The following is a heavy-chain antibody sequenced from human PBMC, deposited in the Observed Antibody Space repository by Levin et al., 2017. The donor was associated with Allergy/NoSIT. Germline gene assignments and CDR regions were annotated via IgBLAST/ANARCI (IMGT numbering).Heavy chain of an antibody. D-gene: IGHD6-19*01. CDR2: ISGSSSYK. CDR1: GFSFSSYS. Sequence: GGSLRLSCVASGFSFSSYSMNWVRQAPGKGLEWVSSISGSSSYKPYADSVKGRFTISRDNTNNLLYLQMNSLRAEDTAIYYGARETSSTGWYDYFDYWGQGTLVTVSS. J-gene: IGHJ4*02. CDR3: ARETSSTGWYDYFDY. V-gene: IGHV3-21*01.